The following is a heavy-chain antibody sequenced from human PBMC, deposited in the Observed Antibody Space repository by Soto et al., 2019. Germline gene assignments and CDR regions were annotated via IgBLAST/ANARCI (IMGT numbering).Heavy chain of an antibody. CDR3: ARDPLLWFGELLDY. CDR2: IKQDGSEK. J-gene: IGHJ4*02. D-gene: IGHD3-10*01. Sequence: GGSLRLSCAASGFTFSSYWMSWVRQAPGKGLEWVANIKQDGSEKYYVDSVKGRFTISRDNAKNSLYLQMNSLRAEDTAVYYCARDPLLWFGELLDYWGQGTLVPVSS. CDR1: GFTFSSYW. V-gene: IGHV3-7*01.